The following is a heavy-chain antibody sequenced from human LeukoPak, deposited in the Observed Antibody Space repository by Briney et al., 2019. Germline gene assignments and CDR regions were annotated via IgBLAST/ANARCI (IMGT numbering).Heavy chain of an antibody. V-gene: IGHV6-1*01. CDR3: ARANYYDSSGYYF. D-gene: IGHD3-22*01. CDR2: TYYRSKWYN. J-gene: IGHJ4*02. CDR1: GDSVSSNSGS. Sequence: SQTLSLTCAISGDSVSSNSGSWNWIRQSPSRGLEWLGRTYYRSKWYNDYAVSVKSRITINADTSKNQFSLKLSSVTAADTAVYYCARANYYDSSGYYFWGQGTLVTVSS.